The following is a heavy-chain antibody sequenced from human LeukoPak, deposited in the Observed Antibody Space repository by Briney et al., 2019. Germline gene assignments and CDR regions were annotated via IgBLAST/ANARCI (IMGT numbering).Heavy chain of an antibody. CDR3: ARAVTGTEFDP. V-gene: IGHV1-8*01. J-gene: IGHJ5*02. D-gene: IGHD1-7*01. Sequence: GASVKVSCKASGYTFTSYDINWVRQATGQGLEWMGWMNPNSGNTGYAQKCQGRVTMARNTSISTAYMELSSLRSEDTAVYYCARAVTGTEFDPWGQGTLVTVSS. CDR1: GYTFTSYD. CDR2: MNPNSGNT.